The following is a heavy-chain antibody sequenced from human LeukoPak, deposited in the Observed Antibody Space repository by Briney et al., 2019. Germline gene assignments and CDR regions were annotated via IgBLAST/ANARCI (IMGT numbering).Heavy chain of an antibody. Sequence: SETLSLTCTVSGGSISSYYGGLIRQPPGKGLEWIGYIYYSGSTNYNPSLKSRVTISVDTSKNQFSLNLNSVTAADTAVYCCARHFKSGSYSYYYYGMDVWGQGTTVTVSS. J-gene: IGHJ6*02. V-gene: IGHV4-59*01. CDR1: GGSISSYY. CDR3: ARHFKSGSYSYYYYGMDV. D-gene: IGHD1-26*01. CDR2: IYYSGST.